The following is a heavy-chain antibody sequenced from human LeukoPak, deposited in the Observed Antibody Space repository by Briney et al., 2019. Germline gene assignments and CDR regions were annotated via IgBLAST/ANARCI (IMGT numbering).Heavy chain of an antibody. CDR2: ISYDGSNK. J-gene: IGHJ4*02. CDR3: AKEGYCSGGSCYWWYFDY. Sequence: GGSLRLSCAASGFTFSSYGMHWVRQAPGKGLEWVAVISYDGSNKYYADSVKGRFTISRDNSKNTLYLQMNSLRAEVTAVYYCAKEGYCSGGSCYWWYFDYWGQGTLVTVSS. D-gene: IGHD2-15*01. CDR1: GFTFSSYG. V-gene: IGHV3-30*18.